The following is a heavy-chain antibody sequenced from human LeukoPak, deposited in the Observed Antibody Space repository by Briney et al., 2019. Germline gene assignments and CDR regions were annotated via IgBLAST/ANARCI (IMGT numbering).Heavy chain of an antibody. Sequence: SLRLSCAASGFPFDDYAMHWVRQAPGKGLEWVSGFSWNSGSIGYADSVKGRLTISRDNAKNSLYLQMNSLRAEDTALYYCAKDAAAVAANSFDYWGQGTLVTVSS. CDR2: FSWNSGSI. J-gene: IGHJ4*02. D-gene: IGHD6-19*01. CDR1: GFPFDDYA. CDR3: AKDAAAVAANSFDY. V-gene: IGHV3-9*01.